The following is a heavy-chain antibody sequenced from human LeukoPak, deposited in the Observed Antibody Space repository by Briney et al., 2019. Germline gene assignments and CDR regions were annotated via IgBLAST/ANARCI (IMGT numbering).Heavy chain of an antibody. CDR1: GFSFTNFW. Sequence: PGGSLRLSCAVSGFSFTNFWMSWVRQAPGRGLEWVANIHPGGNERYHVESVKGRFTSSRDNTKNLLFLQMNGLRVEDTAVYYCARGDAFSGDHWGQGTLVTVSS. V-gene: IGHV3-7*04. J-gene: IGHJ4*02. CDR2: IHPGGNER. CDR3: ARGDAFSGDH.